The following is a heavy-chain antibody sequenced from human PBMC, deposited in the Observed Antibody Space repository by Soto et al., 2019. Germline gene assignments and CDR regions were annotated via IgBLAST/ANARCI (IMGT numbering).Heavy chain of an antibody. CDR1: GYSFTTYW. D-gene: IGHD3-22*01. Sequence: GESLKISCKGSGYSFTTYWISWVRQMPGKGLECMGRIDPSDSYTDYSPSFQGHVIMSVDRSSNTAYLQWSSLKASDTAVYYCTTVRHYYDSSGYHYLWFDPWGQGTLVTVSS. J-gene: IGHJ5*02. CDR3: TTVRHYYDSSGYHYLWFDP. V-gene: IGHV5-10-1*01. CDR2: IDPSDSYT.